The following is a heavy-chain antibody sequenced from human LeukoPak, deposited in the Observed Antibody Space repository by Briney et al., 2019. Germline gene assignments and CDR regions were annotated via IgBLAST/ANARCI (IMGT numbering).Heavy chain of an antibody. V-gene: IGHV3-64*01. J-gene: IGHJ6*03. D-gene: IGHD2-2*02. Sequence: VGSLRLSCAASGFTFSTYAMHWVRQAPGQGREYGSAISSNVGSTYYANSVKGRFTISRDKSKNTLYLQMGRLRAEDMAVYYCARGRYCSSTSCYTGYYYYMDVWGKGTTVTVSS. CDR3: ARGRYCSSTSCYTGYYYYMDV. CDR2: ISSNVGST. CDR1: GFTFSTYA.